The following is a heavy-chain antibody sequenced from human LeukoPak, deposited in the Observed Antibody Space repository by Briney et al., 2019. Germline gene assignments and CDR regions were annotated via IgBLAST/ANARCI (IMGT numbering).Heavy chain of an antibody. CDR3: AKGSPRFYDILDY. V-gene: IGHV3-30*18. CDR2: VSYDGSNK. J-gene: IGHJ4*02. Sequence: GGSLRLSCAASGFTFSNFGMHWARQAPGKGLEWVAVVSYDGSNKYYADPVKGRFSISRDNSKNTVYLQMNSLRAEDTAVYYCAKGSPRFYDILDYWGQGTLITVSS. CDR1: GFTFSNFG. D-gene: IGHD3-9*01.